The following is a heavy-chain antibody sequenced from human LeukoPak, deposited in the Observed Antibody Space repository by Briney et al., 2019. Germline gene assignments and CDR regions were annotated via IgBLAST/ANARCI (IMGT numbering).Heavy chain of an antibody. Sequence: GGSLRLSCAASGFTFSSYAMSWVRQAPGKGLEWVSAISGSGGSTYYADSVKGRFTISRDNSKNTLYLQMNSLRAEDTAVYYCANPHIDSYYYDSSGYFDYWGQGTLVTVSS. J-gene: IGHJ4*02. CDR1: GFTFSSYA. CDR3: ANPHIDSYYYDSSGYFDY. D-gene: IGHD3-22*01. CDR2: ISGSGGST. V-gene: IGHV3-23*01.